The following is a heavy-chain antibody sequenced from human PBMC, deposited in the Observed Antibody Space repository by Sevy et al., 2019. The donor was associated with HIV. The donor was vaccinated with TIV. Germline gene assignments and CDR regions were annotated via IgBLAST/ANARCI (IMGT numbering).Heavy chain of an antibody. D-gene: IGHD3-10*01. CDR2: IGTLADT. Sequence: GSLRLSCVGSGFIFSNYDMHWVRQRTGKGLEWVASIGTLADTFYPGSVKGRFTISRENAKNSLFLQMNDLRVGDTAVYFCTRHGILPYGSGKAFDIWGRGTTVTVSS. CDR1: GFIFSNYD. CDR3: TRHGILPYGSGKAFDI. V-gene: IGHV3-13*01. J-gene: IGHJ3*02.